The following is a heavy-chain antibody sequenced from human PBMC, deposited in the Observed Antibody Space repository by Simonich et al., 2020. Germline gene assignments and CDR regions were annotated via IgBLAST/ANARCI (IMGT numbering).Heavy chain of an antibody. Sequence: QVQLQQWGAGLLKPSETLSLTCAVYGGSFSGYYWSWIRQPPGKGLEWIGEINHSGSTNYTPPLKSRVTISVDTSKNQFSLKLSSVTAADTAVYYCARGKGWKNAFDIWGQGTMVTVSS. V-gene: IGHV4-34*01. J-gene: IGHJ3*02. CDR2: INHSGST. D-gene: IGHD1-1*01. CDR3: ARGKGWKNAFDI. CDR1: GGSFSGYY.